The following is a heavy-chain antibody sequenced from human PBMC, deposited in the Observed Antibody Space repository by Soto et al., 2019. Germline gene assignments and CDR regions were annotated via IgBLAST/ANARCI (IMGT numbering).Heavy chain of an antibody. CDR3: ASQAGGYSYGPFDY. CDR2: ISYDGST. D-gene: IGHD5-18*01. CDR1: GGSIRRSTYY. V-gene: IGHV4-39*01. J-gene: IGHJ4*02. Sequence: SETLSLTCTVSGGSIRRSTYYWDWIRQPPGKGLEWIGSISYDGSTYYNPSLKSRVTISVDTSRNQFSLKVNYVTAADAAVYFCASQAGGYSYGPFDYWGQGALVTVS.